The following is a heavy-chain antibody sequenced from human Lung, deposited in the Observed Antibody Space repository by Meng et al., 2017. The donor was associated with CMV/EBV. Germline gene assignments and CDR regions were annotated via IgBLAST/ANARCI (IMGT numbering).Heavy chain of an antibody. Sequence: SETLSLXCTVSGGAINSGGYCWSWIRQHPGKGLEWIGYIYYSGSGYYNPSLRSRITMSVDTSKNQFSLKLTSVTAADTAVYYCARALQSVGEIFDIWGQGTMVTVPS. CDR3: ARALQSVGEIFDI. CDR1: GGAINSGGYC. J-gene: IGHJ3*02. V-gene: IGHV4-31*03. D-gene: IGHD3-16*01. CDR2: IYYSGSG.